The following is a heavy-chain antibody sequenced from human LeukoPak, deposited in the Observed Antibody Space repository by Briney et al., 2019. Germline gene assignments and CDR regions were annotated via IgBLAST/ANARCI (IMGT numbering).Heavy chain of an antibody. D-gene: IGHD3-9*01. J-gene: IGHJ4*02. Sequence: SETLSLTCTVQGGSLSGAYWTWIRQPPGKGLEWIGEINHTGSTNYNPSFKSRVTMSADTPKNQFSLNLTSVTAADTALYYCARGPVRLARPYDFWGQGTLVTVSS. CDR2: INHTGST. CDR1: GGSLSGAY. V-gene: IGHV4-34*01. CDR3: ARGPVRLARPYDF.